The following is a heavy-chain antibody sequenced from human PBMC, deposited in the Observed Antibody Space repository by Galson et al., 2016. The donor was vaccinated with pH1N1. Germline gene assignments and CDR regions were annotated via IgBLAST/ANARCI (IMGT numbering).Heavy chain of an antibody. Sequence: PALVKPTQTLTLTCSFSGFSLTSRGMRVNWIRQPPGKALEWLARIDWDDEKFYNTSLKTRLSISKDTSKNQVVLTMTNMDPVDTATYYCTRQDPSGYYYFDPWGHGSPVIVSS. D-gene: IGHD3-22*01. CDR3: TRQDPSGYYYFDP. CDR2: IDWDDEK. J-gene: IGHJ5*02. V-gene: IGHV2-70*04. CDR1: GFSLTSRGMR.